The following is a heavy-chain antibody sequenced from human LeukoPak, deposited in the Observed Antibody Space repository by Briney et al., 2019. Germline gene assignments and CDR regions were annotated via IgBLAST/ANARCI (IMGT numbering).Heavy chain of an antibody. Sequence: PGGSLRLSCEGSGFTLSTYSIHWVRQAPGKGLEWVSLISSSSDNINYAASVKGRLTISRDNAKNSLYLQMNSLRAEDTAVYYCASSQNGDYEFDYWGQGTLVTVSS. D-gene: IGHD4-17*01. V-gene: IGHV3-48*01. CDR3: ASSQNGDYEFDY. J-gene: IGHJ4*02. CDR1: GFTLSTYS. CDR2: ISSSSDNI.